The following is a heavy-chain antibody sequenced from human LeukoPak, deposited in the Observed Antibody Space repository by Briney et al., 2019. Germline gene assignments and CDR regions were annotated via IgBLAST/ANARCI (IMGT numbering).Heavy chain of an antibody. CDR2: ISGSGNDI. CDR3: GTHAGRTGSDD. Sequence: GGSLRLSCATSGFIFSGYYMSWIRQAPGKGLEWVSYISGSGNDISYADSVKGRFTISRDNAKGSLYLQMNSLRAADTAVYYCGTHAGRTGSDDWGQGTLVAVSS. V-gene: IGHV3-11*01. J-gene: IGHJ4*02. CDR1: GFIFSGYY. D-gene: IGHD3/OR15-3a*01.